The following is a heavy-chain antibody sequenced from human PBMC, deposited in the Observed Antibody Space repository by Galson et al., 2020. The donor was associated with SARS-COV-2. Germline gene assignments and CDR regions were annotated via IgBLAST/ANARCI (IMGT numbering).Heavy chain of an antibody. CDR3: SLNDFIAAAGTGSGD. J-gene: IGHJ4*02. V-gene: IGHV3-23*01. CDR2: ISGSGGST. D-gene: IGHD6-13*01. Sequence: GGSLRLSCAASGFTFSSYAMSWVRQAPGKGLEWVSAISGSGGSTYYADSVKGRFTISRDNSKNTLYLQMNSLRAEDTAVYYCSLNDFIAAAGTGSGDGGQGTLVTVSS. CDR1: GFTFSSYA.